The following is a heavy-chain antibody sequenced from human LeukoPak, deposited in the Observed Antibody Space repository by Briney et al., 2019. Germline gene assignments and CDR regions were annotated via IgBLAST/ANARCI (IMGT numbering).Heavy chain of an antibody. J-gene: IGHJ3*02. CDR1: GGSISSGGYY. D-gene: IGHD4-17*01. CDR3: ARYGDYHDAFDI. V-gene: IGHV4-31*03. CDR2: IYYSGST. Sequence: PSETLSFTCTVSGGSISSGGYYWSWIRQHPGKGLEWIGYIYYSGSTYYNPSLKSRVTMSVDTSKNQFSLKLSSVTAADTAVYYCARYGDYHDAFDIWGQGTMVTVSS.